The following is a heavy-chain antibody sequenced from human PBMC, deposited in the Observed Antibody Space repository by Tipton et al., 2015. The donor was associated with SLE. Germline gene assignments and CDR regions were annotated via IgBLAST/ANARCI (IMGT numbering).Heavy chain of an antibody. Sequence: TLSLTCTVSGGSISSYYWSWIRQPPKQGLEWIGYIYYSGSTNYNPSLKSRVVISVDTSENEVSLKLTSVTGADTALYYCARGSLVLPTVAGDVDAFDIWGQVTAVIVSS. D-gene: IGHD4-23*01. V-gene: IGHV4-59*12. CDR2: IYYSGST. CDR1: GGSISSYY. CDR3: ARGSLVLPTVAGDVDAFDI. J-gene: IGHJ3*02.